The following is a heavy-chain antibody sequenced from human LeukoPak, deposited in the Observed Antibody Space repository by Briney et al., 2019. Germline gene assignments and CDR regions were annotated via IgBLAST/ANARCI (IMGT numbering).Heavy chain of an antibody. CDR1: GFTFSDYY. V-gene: IGHV3-11*04. CDR3: ATLGDYYDSSGYLFDY. J-gene: IGHJ4*02. Sequence: GGSLRLSCAASGFTFSDYYMSWIRQAPGKGLEWVSYISSSGSTIYYADSVKGRSTISRDNAKNSLYLQMNSLRAEDTAVYYCATLGDYYDSSGYLFDYWGQGTLVTVSS. D-gene: IGHD3-22*01. CDR2: ISSSGSTI.